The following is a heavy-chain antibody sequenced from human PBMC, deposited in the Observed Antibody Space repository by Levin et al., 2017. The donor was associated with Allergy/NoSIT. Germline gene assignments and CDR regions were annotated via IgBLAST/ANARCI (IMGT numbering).Heavy chain of an antibody. J-gene: IGHJ5*02. Sequence: GGSLRLSCAASGFTFTTFAMSWVRQAPGKGLGWVSVISASGGDTYYADSVKGRFTISRDNSKNTVYLQMKSLRAEDTAVYYCAKLSSSSPLFDPWGQGTLVTVSS. V-gene: IGHV3-23*01. CDR1: GFTFTTFA. D-gene: IGHD6-13*01. CDR3: AKLSSSSPLFDP. CDR2: ISASGGDT.